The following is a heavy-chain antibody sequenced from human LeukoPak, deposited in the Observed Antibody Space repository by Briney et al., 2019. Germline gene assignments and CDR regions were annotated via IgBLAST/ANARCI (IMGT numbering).Heavy chain of an antibody. Sequence: PGGSLRLSCAASGFTFSSYTMNWVRQAPGKGLEWVSSISSSTSYIYYADSVKGRFTISRDNAKNSLYLQMNSLRAEDTALYYCARGSDYDYHFDYWGQGTLVTVSS. CDR1: GFTFSSYT. V-gene: IGHV3-21*01. CDR2: ISSSTSYI. J-gene: IGHJ4*02. D-gene: IGHD5-12*01. CDR3: ARGSDYDYHFDY.